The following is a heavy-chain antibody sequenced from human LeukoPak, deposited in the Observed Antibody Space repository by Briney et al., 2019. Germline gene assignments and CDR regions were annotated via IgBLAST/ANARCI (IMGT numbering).Heavy chain of an antibody. J-gene: IGHJ6*02. D-gene: IGHD3-10*01. CDR2: INHSGST. CDR3: ARGRRGFGYGMDV. CDR1: GFTFSSYA. Sequence: GSLRLSCAASGFTFSSYAMSWVRQAPGKGLEWIGEINHSGSTNYNPSLKSRVTISVDTSQNQFSLKLNSVTAADTAVFYCARGRRGFGYGMDVWGQGTTVTVSS. V-gene: IGHV4-34*01.